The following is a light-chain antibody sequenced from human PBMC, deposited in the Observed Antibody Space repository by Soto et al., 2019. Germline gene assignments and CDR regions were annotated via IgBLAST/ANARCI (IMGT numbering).Light chain of an antibody. Sequence: EIVLTQSPATVSLSPGERATLSCRASQTIGTQLGWYQQKPGRAPRLLISDVSNRATGIPDRFSGSGSGTDFILTISSLEPEDFAVYYCQQRLSWPLSFGGGTKVEIK. J-gene: IGKJ4*01. V-gene: IGKV3-11*01. CDR2: DVS. CDR3: QQRLSWPLS. CDR1: QTIGTQ.